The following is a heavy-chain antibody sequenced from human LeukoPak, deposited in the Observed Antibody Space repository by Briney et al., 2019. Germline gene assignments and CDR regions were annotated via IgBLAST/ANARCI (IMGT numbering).Heavy chain of an antibody. CDR3: ARDRFGVVAGNFDY. D-gene: IGHD6-19*01. CDR1: GFTFSSYG. CDR2: IWYDGSNK. Sequence: QPGGSLRLSCAASGFTFSSYGMHWVRQAPGKGLEWVAVIWYDGSNKYYADSMKGRFTISRDNSKNTLYLQMNSLRAEDTAVYYCARDRFGVVAGNFDYWGQGTLVTVSS. V-gene: IGHV3-33*01. J-gene: IGHJ4*02.